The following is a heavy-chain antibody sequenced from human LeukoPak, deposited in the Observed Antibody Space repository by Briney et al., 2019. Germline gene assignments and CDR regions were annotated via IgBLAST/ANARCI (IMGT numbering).Heavy chain of an antibody. CDR2: LSAYNGNT. CDR3: ARSGWLGVVYYYYYMDV. Sequence: ASVKVSCKASGYTFTSYGISWVRQAPGQGLEWMGWLSAYNGNTNYAQKLQGRVTMTTDPSTSTAYMELRSMRSDDTAVYYCARSGWLGVVYYYYYMDVWGKGTTVTISS. D-gene: IGHD6-19*01. CDR1: GYTFTSYG. V-gene: IGHV1-18*01. J-gene: IGHJ6*03.